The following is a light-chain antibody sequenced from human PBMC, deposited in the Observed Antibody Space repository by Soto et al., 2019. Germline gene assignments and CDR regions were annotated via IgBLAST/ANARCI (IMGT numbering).Light chain of an antibody. Sequence: IILTQSPGTLSLSPGDRATLSCRASQSVKNNYLVWYQQKVGQAPRLLMSGASSRATGVPDRFSGSGSGTDFTLTISRAEPEDFAVYYCQQYGSSPTFGQGTRLETK. CDR1: QSVKNNY. CDR2: GAS. V-gene: IGKV3-20*01. CDR3: QQYGSSPT. J-gene: IGKJ5*01.